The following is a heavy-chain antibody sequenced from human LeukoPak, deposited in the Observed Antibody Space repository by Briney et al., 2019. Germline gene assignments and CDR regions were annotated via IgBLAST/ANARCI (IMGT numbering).Heavy chain of an antibody. CDR3: ARMTYYYDSSGYLDDY. Sequence: SETLSLTCTVSGGSISSSSYYWGWIRQPPGKGLEWIGSIYYSGNTYYNPSLKSRVTISVGTSKNQFSLKLSSVTAADTAVYYCARMTYYYDSSGYLDDYWGQGTLVTVSS. CDR1: GGSISSSSYY. J-gene: IGHJ4*02. D-gene: IGHD3-22*01. CDR2: IYYSGNT. V-gene: IGHV4-39*01.